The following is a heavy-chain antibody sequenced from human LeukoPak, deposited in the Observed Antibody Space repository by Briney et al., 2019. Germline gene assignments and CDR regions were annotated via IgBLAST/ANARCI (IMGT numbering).Heavy chain of an antibody. D-gene: IGHD3-10*01. J-gene: IGHJ6*02. CDR3: ARGGNVLLWFGELLSPYYYYGMDV. CDR1: GFTFSSYS. Sequence: GGSLRLSCAASGFTFSSYSMNWVRQAPGKGLEWVSSISSSSSYIYYADSVKGRFTISRDNAKNSLYLQMNSLRAEDTAVYYCARGGNVLLWFGELLSPYYYYGMDVWGQGTTVTVSS. CDR2: ISSSSSYI. V-gene: IGHV3-21*01.